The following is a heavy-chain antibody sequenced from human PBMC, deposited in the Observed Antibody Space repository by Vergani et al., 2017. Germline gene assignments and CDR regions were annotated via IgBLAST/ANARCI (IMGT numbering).Heavy chain of an antibody. CDR2: INHSGST. CDR3: ARSRGGIAAAGRGWFDP. J-gene: IGHJ5*02. D-gene: IGHD6-13*01. CDR1: CGSFSGYY. V-gene: IGHV4-34*01. Sequence: QVQLQQWGAGLLKPSETLSLTCAVYCGSFSGYYWSWIRQPPGKGLEWIGEINHSGSTNFNPYLKSRVTISVDTAKNQFSLKLSSVTAADTAVDDGARSRGGIAAAGRGWFDPWGEGTLVTVA.